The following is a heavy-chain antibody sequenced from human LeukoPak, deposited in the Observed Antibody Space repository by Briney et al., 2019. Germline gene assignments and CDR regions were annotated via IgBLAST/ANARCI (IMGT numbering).Heavy chain of an antibody. Sequence: SGPTLVNPTQTLTLTCSFSGFSLRTSGVGVGWIRQPPGKALEWLSLIYWNDDKRYSPSLKSRLTITKDTSKNQVVLTMTNMDPVDTATYYCAHMIQYYYDSSGVDYWGQGTLVTVSS. CDR2: IYWNDDK. CDR3: AHMIQYYYDSSGVDY. V-gene: IGHV2-5*01. J-gene: IGHJ4*02. D-gene: IGHD3-22*01. CDR1: GFSLRTSGVG.